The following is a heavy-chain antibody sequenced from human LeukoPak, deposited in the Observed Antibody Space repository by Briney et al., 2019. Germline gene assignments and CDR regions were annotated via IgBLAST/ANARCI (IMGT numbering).Heavy chain of an antibody. CDR2: IYQSRNI. CDR1: GGSISSSNW. D-gene: IGHD3-22*01. V-gene: IGHV4-4*02. J-gene: IGHJ4*02. Sequence: PSGTLSLTCAVSGGSISSSNWWSWVRQPPGKGLEWIGEIYQSRNIDYNPSLKSRVTISVDTSKNQFSLKLSSVTAADTAVYYCARDPPLGDSSGYYYEWADYWGQGTLVTVSS. CDR3: ARDPPLGDSSGYYYEWADY.